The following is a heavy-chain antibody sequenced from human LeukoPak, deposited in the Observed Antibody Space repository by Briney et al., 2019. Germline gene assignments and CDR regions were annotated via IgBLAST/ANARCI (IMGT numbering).Heavy chain of an antibody. CDR3: ARDKDIVVVVAATLGAFDI. Sequence: GRSLRLSCAASGFTFSSYAMHWVRQAPGKGLEWVAVISYDGSNKYYADSVKGRFTISRDNSKNTLYLQMNSLRAKDTAVYYCARDKDIVVVVAATLGAFDIWGQGTMVTVSS. J-gene: IGHJ3*02. V-gene: IGHV3-30-3*01. D-gene: IGHD2-15*01. CDR2: ISYDGSNK. CDR1: GFTFSSYA.